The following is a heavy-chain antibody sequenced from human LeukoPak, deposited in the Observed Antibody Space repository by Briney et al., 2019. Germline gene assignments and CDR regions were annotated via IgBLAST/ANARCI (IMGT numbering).Heavy chain of an antibody. Sequence: SETLSPTCPVSGGTISSYYWSWIRQPPGKGLEWIGYIYYSGSTKYKPPLKSRVTIQQVTSKYQFSLKLSSVTAADTAVDYCARDALLLTSPYYYYGMDVWGQGTTVTVSS. V-gene: IGHV4-59*01. CDR1: GGTISSYY. CDR2: IYYSGST. J-gene: IGHJ6*02. CDR3: ARDALLLTSPYYYYGMDV. D-gene: IGHD3-10*01.